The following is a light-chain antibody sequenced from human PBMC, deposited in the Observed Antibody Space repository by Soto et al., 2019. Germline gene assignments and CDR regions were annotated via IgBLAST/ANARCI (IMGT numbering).Light chain of an antibody. CDR2: DVS. Sequence: TETSSDVGRYNYVPWFQQHPGKAPKLLIYDVSNWPSGVSDRFSGSKSGNTASLTISGLQAEDEADYYCSSCTTSSTFAVGTGNKVTVL. J-gene: IGLJ1*01. CDR1: SSDVGRYNY. CDR3: SSCTTSSTFA. V-gene: IGLV2-14*04.